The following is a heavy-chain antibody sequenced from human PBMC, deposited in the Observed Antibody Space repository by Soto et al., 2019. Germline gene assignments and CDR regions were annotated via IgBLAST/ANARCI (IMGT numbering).Heavy chain of an antibody. J-gene: IGHJ4*02. D-gene: IGHD2-15*01. Sequence: SETLSLTCTVSGGSISSGGYYWSWIRQHPGKGLEWIGYIYYSGSTYYNPSLKSRVTISVDTSKNQFSLKLSSVTAADTAVYYCARDYNCSGGSCYYFDYWGQGTLVTVSS. CDR3: ARDYNCSGGSCYYFDY. V-gene: IGHV4-31*03. CDR1: GGSISSGGYY. CDR2: IYYSGST.